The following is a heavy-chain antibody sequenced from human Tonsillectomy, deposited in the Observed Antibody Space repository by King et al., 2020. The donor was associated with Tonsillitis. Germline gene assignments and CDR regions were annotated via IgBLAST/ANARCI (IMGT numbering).Heavy chain of an antibody. V-gene: IGHV3-30*04. Sequence: VQLVESGGGVVQPGRSLRLSCAASAFTFSTYAMHWVRQAPGKGLEWVAGISFDGSNKYYADSVKGRFTISRDNSKNTLYLQMNSLRADDTAVYYCARDRYCSGGSCPAYFDYWGQGTLVTVSS. D-gene: IGHD2-15*01. CDR1: AFTFSTYA. J-gene: IGHJ4*02. CDR2: ISFDGSNK. CDR3: ARDRYCSGGSCPAYFDY.